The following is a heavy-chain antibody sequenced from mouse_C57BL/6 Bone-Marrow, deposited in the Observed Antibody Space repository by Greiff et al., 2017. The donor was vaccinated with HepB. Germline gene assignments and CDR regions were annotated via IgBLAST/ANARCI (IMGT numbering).Heavy chain of an antibody. V-gene: IGHV14-1*01. CDR1: GFNIKDYY. CDR2: IDPEDGDT. D-gene: IGHD2-1*01. Sequence: EVQLQQSGAELVRPGASVKLSCTASGFNIKDYYMHWVKQRPEQGLEWIGRIDPEDGDTEYAPKFQGKATMTADTSSNTAYLQLSSLTSEDTAVYYCATHYGKYGTFAYWGRGTLVTVSA. J-gene: IGHJ3*01. CDR3: ATHYGKYGTFAY.